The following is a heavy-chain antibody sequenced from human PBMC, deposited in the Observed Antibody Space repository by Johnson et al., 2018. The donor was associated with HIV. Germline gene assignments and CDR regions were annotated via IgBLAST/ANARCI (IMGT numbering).Heavy chain of an antibody. J-gene: IGHJ3*02. CDR1: GFTFSSYA. CDR3: AKARVRYSSDVDALDI. CDR2: IKQDGSEK. Sequence: VQLVESGGGVVQPGRSLRLSCAASGFTFSSYAMHWVRQAPGKGLEWVANIKQDGSEKNYVDSVKGRFTISRDNVKNSLYLQMNSLRAEDTAVYYCAKARVRYSSDVDALDIWGQGTMVTVSS. D-gene: IGHD6-19*01. V-gene: IGHV3-7*05.